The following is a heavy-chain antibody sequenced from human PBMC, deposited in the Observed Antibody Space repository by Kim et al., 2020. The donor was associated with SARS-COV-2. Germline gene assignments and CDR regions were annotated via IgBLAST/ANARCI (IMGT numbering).Heavy chain of an antibody. J-gene: IGHJ6*02. D-gene: IGHD3-22*01. CDR3: ASRSTVDYYDSSGKTWGDYYYYYGMDV. CDR2: INTNTGNP. Sequence: ASVKVSCKASGYTFTSYAMNWVRQAPGQGLEWMGWINTNTGNPTYAQGFTGRFVFSLDTSVSTAYLQISSLKAEDTAVYYCASRSTVDYYDSSGKTWGDYYYYYGMDVWGQGTTVTVSS. CDR1: GYTFTSYA. V-gene: IGHV7-4-1*02.